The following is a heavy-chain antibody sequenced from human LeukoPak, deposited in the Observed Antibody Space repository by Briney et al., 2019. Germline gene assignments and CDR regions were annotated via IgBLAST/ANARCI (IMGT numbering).Heavy chain of an antibody. V-gene: IGHV4-59*01. J-gene: IGHJ4*02. CDR2: ICDSLST. Sequence: PSETLSLTCTVSGGSMSTYYWSWIRQPPGKGLEWIGYICDSLSTDYNPSLKSRVTISVDMSKNQFSLKLTSVTAADTAVYYCARRSWYVDYWGQGTLVTVSS. CDR3: ARRSWYVDY. D-gene: IGHD6-13*01. CDR1: GGSMSTYY.